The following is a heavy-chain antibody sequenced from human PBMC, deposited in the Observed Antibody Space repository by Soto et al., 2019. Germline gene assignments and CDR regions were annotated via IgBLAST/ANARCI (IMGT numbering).Heavy chain of an antibody. CDR3: ARENTYYYDGSGYSFDY. D-gene: IGHD3-22*01. J-gene: IGHJ4*02. CDR1: GGTFSSYA. Sequence: QVQLVQSGAEVKKPGSSVKVSCKASGGTFSSYAISWVRQAPGQGLEWMGGIIPIFGTANYAQKFQGRVTITADESTSTAYMELSSLRSEDTAVYYCARENTYYYDGSGYSFDYWGQGTLVTVSS. V-gene: IGHV1-69*12. CDR2: IIPIFGTA.